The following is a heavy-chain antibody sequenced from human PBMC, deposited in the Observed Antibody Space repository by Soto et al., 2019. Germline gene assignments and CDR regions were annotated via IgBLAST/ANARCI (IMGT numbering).Heavy chain of an antibody. CDR1: GGSISIYY. V-gene: IGHV4-59*01. D-gene: IGHD6-13*01. CDR3: ARGVSGSNYFDY. CDR2: IYYSGST. J-gene: IGHJ4*02. Sequence: PSETLSLTCTVSGGSISIYYWSWIRQPPGKGLEWIGYIYYSGSTNYNPSLKSRVTISVDTPKNQFSLKLSSVTAADTAVYFCARGVSGSNYFDYWGQGTLVTVSS.